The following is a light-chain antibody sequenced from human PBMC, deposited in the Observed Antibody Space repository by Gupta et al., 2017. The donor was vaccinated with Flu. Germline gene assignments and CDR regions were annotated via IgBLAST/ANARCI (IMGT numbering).Light chain of an antibody. Sequence: LSLSPGDRATLSGRASQSVGGFLAWYQQKPGQAPRLLIFDASHRATDIPARFSGSGSGTDFTLTISSLEPEDFAVYYCHHRDNWPPLSTFGPGTKVDV. CDR1: QSVGGF. V-gene: IGKV3-11*01. J-gene: IGKJ3*01. CDR2: DAS. CDR3: HHRDNWPPLST.